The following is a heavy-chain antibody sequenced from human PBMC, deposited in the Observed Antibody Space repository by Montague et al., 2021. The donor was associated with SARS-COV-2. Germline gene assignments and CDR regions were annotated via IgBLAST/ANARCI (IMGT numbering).Heavy chain of an antibody. Sequence: SETLSLTCGVYGGSFSGYYWSWVRKPPGKGLEWIGEINHSGSTNYNPYLKSGVTISADTSKNQFSLKLSSVTAADTAVYYCARARQDVVVPALGIGAYYYYYYMDVWGKGTTVTVSS. CDR3: ARARQDVVVPALGIGAYYYYYYMDV. V-gene: IGHV4-34*01. CDR2: INHSGST. CDR1: GGSFSGYY. J-gene: IGHJ6*03. D-gene: IGHD2-2*01.